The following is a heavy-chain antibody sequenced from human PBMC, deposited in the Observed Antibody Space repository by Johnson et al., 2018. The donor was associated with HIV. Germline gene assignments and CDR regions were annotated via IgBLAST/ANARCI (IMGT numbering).Heavy chain of an antibody. CDR1: GFTFSSYA. V-gene: IGHV3-30-3*01. CDR2: ISYDGNNK. Sequence: QMLLVESGGGLVQPGGSLRVSCGASGFTFSSYAMHWVRQAPGKGLEWVAVISYDGNNKYYTDSVKGRFTISRDNSKSTLYLQMNSLGAEDTAVFYCARVTSSVTTARYGAFDIWGQGTMVTVSS. D-gene: IGHD4-17*01. J-gene: IGHJ3*02. CDR3: ARVTSSVTTARYGAFDI.